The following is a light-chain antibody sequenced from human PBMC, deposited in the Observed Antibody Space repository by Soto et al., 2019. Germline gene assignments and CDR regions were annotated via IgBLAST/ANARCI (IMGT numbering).Light chain of an antibody. J-gene: IGKJ1*01. CDR2: HAS. CDR3: QQYNSYS. V-gene: IGKV1-5*01. CDR1: QSISTW. Sequence: DIQMTQSPATLSASVGDRVTITCRASQSISTWLAWYQQRPGKAPKVLIYHASNLQSGVPSRFSESGSGTEFTLTISSLQPDDFATYYCQQYNSYSFGQGTKVDI.